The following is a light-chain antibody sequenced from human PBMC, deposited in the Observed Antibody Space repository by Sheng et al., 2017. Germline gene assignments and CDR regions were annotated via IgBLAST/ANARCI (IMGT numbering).Light chain of an antibody. CDR3: QAWDSSTRV. CDR1: KLGEKY. CDR2: QDN. Sequence: SYELTQPPSVSVSPGQTASISCSGDKLGEKYACWYQQKPGQPPVLVIYQDNKRPSGIPERFSGSNSGNTATLTISGTQAMDEADYYCQAWDSSTRVFGGGTKLTVL. V-gene: IGLV3-1*01. J-gene: IGLJ2*01.